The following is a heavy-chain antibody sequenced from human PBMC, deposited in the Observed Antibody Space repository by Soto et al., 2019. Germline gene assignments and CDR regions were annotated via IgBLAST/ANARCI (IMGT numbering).Heavy chain of an antibody. V-gene: IGHV1-24*01. Sequence: ASVKVSCKASGYTFTSYYMHWVRQAPGKGLEWMGGFDPEDGETIYAQKFQGRVTMTEDTSTDTAYMELSSLRSEDTAVYYCATAAVQTLERLDYWGQGTLVTVSS. J-gene: IGHJ4*02. CDR3: ATAAVQTLERLDY. D-gene: IGHD1-1*01. CDR1: GYTFTSYY. CDR2: FDPEDGET.